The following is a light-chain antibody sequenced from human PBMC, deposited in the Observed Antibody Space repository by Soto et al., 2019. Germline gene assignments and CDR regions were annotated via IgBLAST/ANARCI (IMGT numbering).Light chain of an antibody. CDR3: QHLNSYPIT. Sequence: IPLTQFPSSLSASVGDRVTIXCRASQGVSSHLAWHQQKPGKAPKLLIYEVSTLQSGVPSRFSGSGSGTDFTLTISSLQPEDFATYYCQHLNSYPITFGQGTRLEIK. J-gene: IGKJ5*01. V-gene: IGKV1-9*01. CDR1: QGVSSH. CDR2: EVS.